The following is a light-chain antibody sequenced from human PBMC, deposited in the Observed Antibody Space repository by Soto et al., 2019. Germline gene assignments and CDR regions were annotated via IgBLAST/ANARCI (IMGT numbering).Light chain of an antibody. CDR3: LQHHDDSWT. J-gene: IGKJ1*01. CDR2: AAS. Sequence: ATQMTQSPSSFSPLVGDRITITSRQGRDIGSDLSWYQQKPGKAPTLLIYAASNLQSGVPSRFRGSRSGTEFTLTVSSLQPEDFATYYCLQHHDDSWTFGQGTKVDIK. CDR1: RDIGSD. V-gene: IGKV1-6*01.